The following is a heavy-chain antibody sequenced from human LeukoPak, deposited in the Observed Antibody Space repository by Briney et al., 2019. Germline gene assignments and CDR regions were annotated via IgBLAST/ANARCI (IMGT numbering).Heavy chain of an antibody. V-gene: IGHV4-61*02. CDR1: GGSVRRGNYY. CDR2: IYTSGTT. Sequence: SETLSLTCTVSGGSVRRGNYYWTWIRQPAGSGLEWIGRIYTSGTTDYNPSLRTRVTISVDASRNQFSLKLSSVTAADTAVYYCARCIAVANYYYYYMDVWGKGTTVTVYS. D-gene: IGHD6-19*01. J-gene: IGHJ6*03. CDR3: ARCIAVANYYYYYMDV.